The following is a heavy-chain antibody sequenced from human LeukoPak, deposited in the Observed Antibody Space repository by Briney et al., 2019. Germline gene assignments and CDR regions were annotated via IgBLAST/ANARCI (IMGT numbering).Heavy chain of an antibody. V-gene: IGHV4-31*03. CDR3: VSSTSWPYWYFDL. Sequence: KPSETLSLTCTVSGGSISSGGYYWSWIRQHPGKGLEWIGYIYYSGSTYYNPSLKSRVTISVDTSKNQFSLKLSSVTAADTAVYYCVSSTSWPYWYFDLWGRGTLVTVSS. D-gene: IGHD6-13*01. J-gene: IGHJ2*01. CDR2: IYYSGST. CDR1: GGSISSGGYY.